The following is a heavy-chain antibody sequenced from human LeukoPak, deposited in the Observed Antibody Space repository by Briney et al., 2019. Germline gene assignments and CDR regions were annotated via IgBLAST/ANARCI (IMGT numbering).Heavy chain of an antibody. V-gene: IGHV1-8*01. CDR2: MNPISGNT. CDR1: GYTFTSYD. Sequence: ASVKVSYKASGYTFTSYDISWVRQATGQGLEWMGWMNPISGNTGYAQKFQGRVTMTRSTSISTAYMELSSLRSEDMAVYYCARPYCSGGDCLRYFDLWGRGTLITVSS. D-gene: IGHD2-15*01. CDR3: ARPYCSGGDCLRYFDL. J-gene: IGHJ2*01.